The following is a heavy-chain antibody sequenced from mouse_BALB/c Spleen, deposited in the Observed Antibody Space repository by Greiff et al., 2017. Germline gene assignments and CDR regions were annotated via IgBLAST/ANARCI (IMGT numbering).Heavy chain of an antibody. J-gene: IGHJ2*01. CDR2: ILPGSGST. D-gene: IGHD2-12*01. V-gene: IGHV1-9*01. Sequence: VQLQQSGAELMKPGASVKISCKATGYTFSSYWIEWVKQRPGHGLEWIGEILPGSGSTNYNEKFKGKATFTADTSSNTAYMQLSSLTSEDSAVYYCARLGTYDGFDYWGQGTTLTVSS. CDR1: GYTFSSYW. CDR3: ARLGTYDGFDY.